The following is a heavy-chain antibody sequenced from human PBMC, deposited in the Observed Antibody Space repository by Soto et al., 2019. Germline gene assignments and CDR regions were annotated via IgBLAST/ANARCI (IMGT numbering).Heavy chain of an antibody. V-gene: IGHV4-59*08. CDR1: GGSISSYY. Sequence: QVQLQESGPGLVKPSETLSLTCTVSGGSISSYYWSWIRQPPGKGLEWIGYIYYSGSTNYNPSLKSRVTISVDTSKNQFSLKLSSVTATDTAVYYCARRGGSGSYNEGRLDYWGQGTLVTVSS. D-gene: IGHD3-10*01. J-gene: IGHJ4*01. CDR3: ARRGGSGSYNEGRLDY. CDR2: IYYSGST.